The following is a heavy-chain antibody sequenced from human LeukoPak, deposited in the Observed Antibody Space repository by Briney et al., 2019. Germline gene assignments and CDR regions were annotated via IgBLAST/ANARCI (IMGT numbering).Heavy chain of an antibody. CDR2: ISWDGGST. CDR3: ARDSYYYDSSGAY. J-gene: IGHJ4*02. Sequence: GGSLRLSCAASGFTFDDYAMHWVRQAPGKGLEWVSLISWDGGSTYYADSVKGRFTISRDNSKNSLYLQMNSLRAEDTAVYYCARDSYYYDSSGAYWGQGTLVTVSS. V-gene: IGHV3-43D*03. D-gene: IGHD3-22*01. CDR1: GFTFDDYA.